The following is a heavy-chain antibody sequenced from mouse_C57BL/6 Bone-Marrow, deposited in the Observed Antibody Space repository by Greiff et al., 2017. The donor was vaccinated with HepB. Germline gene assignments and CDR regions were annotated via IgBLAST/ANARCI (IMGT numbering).Heavy chain of an antibody. CDR3: ARTETNLGWYFDV. J-gene: IGHJ1*03. Sequence: QVQLQQPGAELVKPGASVKLSCKASGYTFTSYWMHWVKQRPGQGLEWIGMIHPNSGSTNYNEKFKSKATLTVDKSSSTAYMQLSSLTSEDSAVYYCARTETNLGWYFDVWGTGTTVTVSS. D-gene: IGHD2-10*02. CDR1: GYTFTSYW. V-gene: IGHV1-64*01. CDR2: IHPNSGST.